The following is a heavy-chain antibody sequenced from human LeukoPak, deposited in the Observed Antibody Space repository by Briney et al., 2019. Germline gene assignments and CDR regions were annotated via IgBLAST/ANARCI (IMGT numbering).Heavy chain of an antibody. Sequence: SETLSLTCTVSGGSISSYYWSWIRQPPGKGLEWIGYIYYSGSTNYNPSLKSRVTISVDTSKNQFSLKLSSVTAADTAVYYCARGGRITMVRGVLYYYGMDVWGKGTTVTVSS. CDR1: GGSISSYY. CDR2: IYYSGST. D-gene: IGHD3-10*01. V-gene: IGHV4-59*12. J-gene: IGHJ6*04. CDR3: ARGGRITMVRGVLYYYGMDV.